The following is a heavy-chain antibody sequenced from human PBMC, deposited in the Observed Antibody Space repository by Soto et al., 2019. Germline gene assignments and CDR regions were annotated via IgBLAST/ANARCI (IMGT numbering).Heavy chain of an antibody. CDR1: GGTFSSYA. D-gene: IGHD6-13*01. CDR3: ARDFTKSSSWPYYFDY. CDR2: IIPIFGTA. V-gene: IGHV1-69*05. J-gene: IGHJ4*02. Sequence: ASVKVSCKASGGTFSSYAISWVRQAPGQGLEWMGGIIPIFGTANYAQKLQGRVTITTDASTTTAYMELRSLTSDDTAVFYCARDFTKSSSWPYYFDYWGQGTLVTVSS.